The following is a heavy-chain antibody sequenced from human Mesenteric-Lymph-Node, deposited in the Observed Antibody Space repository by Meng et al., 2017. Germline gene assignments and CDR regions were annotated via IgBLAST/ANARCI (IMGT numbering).Heavy chain of an antibody. V-gene: IGHV3-23*04. J-gene: IGHJ4*01. Sequence: VQLVESGGGLFQSGGSLRISGAASGSSNYVIDWVREDTRKGREWVSAITGDGSVTFYAESVTRLFTISKDTSKNTVHLHMHRMRVDDTAVYYCAKLAVRSAYGGYNYWGHGTLVTVSS. D-gene: IGHD4/OR15-4a*01. CDR3: AKLAVRSAYGGYNY. CDR2: ITGDGSVT. CDR1: GSSNYV.